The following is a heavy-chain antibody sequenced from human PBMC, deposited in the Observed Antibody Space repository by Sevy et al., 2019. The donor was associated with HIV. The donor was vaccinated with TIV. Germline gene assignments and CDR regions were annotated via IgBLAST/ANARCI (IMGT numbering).Heavy chain of an antibody. CDR2: FKSKIHGGTT. V-gene: IGHV3-49*04. Sequence: GGSLRLSCTASGFIFGDYGMSWVRQAPGKGLEWIAFFKSKIHGGTTENAASVKGRFTISRDDSKNIVYLQMSNLKTADTAVYYCTRWSGSQSIFDYWGQRTLVTVSS. CDR3: TRWSGSQSIFDY. D-gene: IGHD1-26*01. CDR1: GFIFGDYG. J-gene: IGHJ4*02.